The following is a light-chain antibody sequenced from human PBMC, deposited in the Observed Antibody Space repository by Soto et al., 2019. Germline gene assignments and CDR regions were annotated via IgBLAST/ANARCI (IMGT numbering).Light chain of an antibody. J-gene: IGLJ1*01. CDR3: CLYIGATTYV. Sequence: VLDQPAPVTASPGQPTTISCTGTSGFVGSFSLVSWYPQHPGTAPKVRISEGHRRPSGVPDRFSGSTSVSSASLTISGLQADDEADYYCCLYIGATTYVFGTGTKVTVL. V-gene: IGLV2-23*01. CDR1: SGFVGSFSL. CDR2: EGH.